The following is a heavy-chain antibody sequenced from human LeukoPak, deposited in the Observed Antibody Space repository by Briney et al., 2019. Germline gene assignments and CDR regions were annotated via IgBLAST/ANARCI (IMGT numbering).Heavy chain of an antibody. D-gene: IGHD3-22*01. J-gene: IGHJ4*02. V-gene: IGHV3-33*01. CDR3: ARDLTTYDSSGYSGLDY. CDR2: IWYDGSNK. Sequence: GGSLRLSCAVSGFTFSSYGMHWVRQAPGKGLEWVAVIWYDGSNKYYADSVKGRFTISRDNSKNTLYLQMNSLRAEDTAVYYCARDLTTYDSSGYSGLDYWGQGTLVTVSS. CDR1: GFTFSSYG.